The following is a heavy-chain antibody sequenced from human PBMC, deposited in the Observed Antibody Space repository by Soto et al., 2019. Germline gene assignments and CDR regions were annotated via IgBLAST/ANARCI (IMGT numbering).Heavy chain of an antibody. CDR1: GYTFTGYY. CDR2: INPNSGGT. J-gene: IGHJ5*02. CDR3: ARVVNNWNDLDWLDP. D-gene: IGHD1-20*01. Sequence: ASVKVSCKASGYTFTGYYMHWVRQAPGQGLEWMGWINPNSGGTNYAQKFQGRVTMTRDTSTSTVYMELSSLRSEDTAVYYCARVVNNWNDLDWLDPWGQGTLVTVSS. V-gene: IGHV1-2*02.